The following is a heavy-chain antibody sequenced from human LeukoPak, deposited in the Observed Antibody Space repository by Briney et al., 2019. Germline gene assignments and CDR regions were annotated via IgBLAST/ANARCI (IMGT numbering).Heavy chain of an antibody. V-gene: IGHV1-2*02. CDR1: GGTFSSYA. J-gene: IGHJ4*02. CDR3: VPLSINYGDYVAPFDY. CDR2: INPNSGGT. D-gene: IGHD4-17*01. Sequence: ASVKVSCKASGGTFSSYAISWVRQAPGQGLEWMGWINPNSGGTNYAQKFQGRVTMTRDTSISTAYMELSRLRSDDTAVYYCVPLSINYGDYVAPFDYWGQGTLVTVSS.